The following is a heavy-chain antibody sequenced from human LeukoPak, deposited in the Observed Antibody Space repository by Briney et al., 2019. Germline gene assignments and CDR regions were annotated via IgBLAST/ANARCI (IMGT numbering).Heavy chain of an antibody. CDR2: ISGSGGST. J-gene: IGHJ3*02. D-gene: IGHD3-22*01. CDR3: DYYYYDSSGYYLVAFDI. CDR1: GFTFSSYA. Sequence: PGGSLRLSCAASGFTFSSYAMSWVRQAPGKGLEWVSAISGSGGSTYYADSVKGRFTISRDNSKNTLYLQMNSLRAEDTAVYYCDYYYYDSSGYYLVAFDIWGQGTMVTVSS. V-gene: IGHV3-23*01.